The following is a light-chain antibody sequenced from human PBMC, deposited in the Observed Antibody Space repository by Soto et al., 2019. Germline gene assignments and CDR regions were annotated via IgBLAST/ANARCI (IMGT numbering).Light chain of an antibody. CDR2: AAS. Sequence: DIQMTQSPSFLSASVGDRVTITCRASQTIMTYLNWYQLKPGKPPRLLIYAASSLQSGVPSRFSGSGSGTDFTLTITSLQPEDFATYSCQQSYNSPQTFGQGTKVDIK. CDR3: QQSYNSPQT. CDR1: QTIMTY. J-gene: IGKJ1*01. V-gene: IGKV1-39*01.